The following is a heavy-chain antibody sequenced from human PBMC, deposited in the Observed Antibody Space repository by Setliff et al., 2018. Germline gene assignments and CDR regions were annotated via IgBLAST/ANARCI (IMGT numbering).Heavy chain of an antibody. D-gene: IGHD3-10*02. V-gene: IGHV3-23*01. CDR1: GFTFNTYA. CDR2: ISESGTTT. J-gene: IGHJ4*02. CDR3: ARQYLSGG. Sequence: GGSLRLSCAASGFTFNTYAMNWVRQAPGKGLEWVSSISESGTTTDYADTVMGRFTISRDNSRNTLFLQMNNLRAEDTAIYYCARQYLSGGWGQGTLVTVSS.